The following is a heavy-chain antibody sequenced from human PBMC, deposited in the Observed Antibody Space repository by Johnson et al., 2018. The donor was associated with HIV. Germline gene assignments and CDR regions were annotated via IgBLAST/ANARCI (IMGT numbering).Heavy chain of an antibody. D-gene: IGHD1-26*01. Sequence: QVQLVESGGGVVQPGRSLRLSCAASGFTFSSYAMHWVRQAPGKGLEWVAFIRYDGSNKYYADSVKGRFTISRDNSKNTLYLQMNSLRAEDTAVYYCAITLKWELGLPDWDAFDIWGQGTMVTVSS. CDR2: IRYDGSNK. V-gene: IGHV3-33*08. J-gene: IGHJ3*02. CDR3: AITLKWELGLPDWDAFDI. CDR1: GFTFSSYA.